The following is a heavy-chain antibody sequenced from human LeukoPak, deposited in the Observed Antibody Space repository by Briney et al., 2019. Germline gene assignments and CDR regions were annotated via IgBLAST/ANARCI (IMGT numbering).Heavy chain of an antibody. CDR1: GYTFTGYY. D-gene: IGHD4-17*01. Sequence: ASVKVSCKASGYTFTGYYMHWVRQAPGQGLEWMGWINPNSGGTNYAQKFQGRVTMTRDTSISTAYMELSRLRSDDTAVYYCARGQYNSDYGDYAYYYYYYMDVWGKGTTVTISS. J-gene: IGHJ6*03. CDR3: ARGQYNSDYGDYAYYYYYYMDV. V-gene: IGHV1-2*02. CDR2: INPNSGGT.